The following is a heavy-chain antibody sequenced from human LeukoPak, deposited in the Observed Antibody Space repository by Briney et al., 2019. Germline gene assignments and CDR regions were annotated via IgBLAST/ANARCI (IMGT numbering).Heavy chain of an antibody. V-gene: IGHV3-30-3*01. Sequence: GGSLRLSCAASGFTSSSYTMHWVRQAPGKGLEWVAVISSDGSNKNYADSVRGRFTISRDNSKNTLYLQMNSLRAEDTAVYYCARELLYHFDYWGQGTLVTVSS. CDR2: ISSDGSNK. CDR3: ARELLYHFDY. J-gene: IGHJ4*02. D-gene: IGHD3-3*01. CDR1: GFTSSSYT.